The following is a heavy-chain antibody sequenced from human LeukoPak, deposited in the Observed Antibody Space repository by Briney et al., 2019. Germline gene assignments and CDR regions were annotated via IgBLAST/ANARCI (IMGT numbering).Heavy chain of an antibody. CDR3: ASYLVPNYYDSSGRGFDP. CDR1: GGSISSSSYY. V-gene: IGHV4-39*07. Sequence: SETLSLTCTVSGGSISSSSYYWGWIRQPPGKGLEWIGSIYYSGSTYYNPSLKSRVTISVDTSKNQFSLKLSSVTAADTAVYYCASYLVPNYYDSSGRGFDPWGQGTLVTVSS. D-gene: IGHD3-22*01. CDR2: IYYSGST. J-gene: IGHJ5*02.